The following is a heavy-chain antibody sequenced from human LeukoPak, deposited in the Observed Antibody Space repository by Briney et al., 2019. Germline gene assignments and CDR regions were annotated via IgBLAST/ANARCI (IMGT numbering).Heavy chain of an antibody. J-gene: IGHJ4*02. Sequence: GGSLRLSCAASGFSVSSNYTSWVRQAPGKGLDWVSVIYSGGSTYYADSVKGRFTISRDNSKDTLYLQMNSLRGEDTAVYYCARVQYYDSSGYFIYWGQGTLVTVSS. CDR2: IYSGGST. D-gene: IGHD3-22*01. CDR1: GFSVSSNY. V-gene: IGHV3-53*01. CDR3: ARVQYYDSSGYFIY.